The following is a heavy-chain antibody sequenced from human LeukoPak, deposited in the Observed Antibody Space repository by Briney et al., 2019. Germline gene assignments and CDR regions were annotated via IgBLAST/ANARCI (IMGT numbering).Heavy chain of an antibody. V-gene: IGHV3-21*01. CDR2: ISSSSSYI. D-gene: IGHD2-15*01. CDR1: GFTVSSNY. J-gene: IGHJ4*02. CDR3: ARLYCSGGSCYADYFDY. Sequence: GGSLRLSCAASGFTVSSNYMSWVRQAPGKGLEWVSSISSSSSYIYYADSVKGRFTISRDNAKNSLYLQMNSLRAEDTAVYYCARLYCSGGSCYADYFDYWGQGTLVTVSS.